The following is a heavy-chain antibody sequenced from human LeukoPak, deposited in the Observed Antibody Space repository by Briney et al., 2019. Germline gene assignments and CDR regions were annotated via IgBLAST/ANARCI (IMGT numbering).Heavy chain of an antibody. Sequence: SETLSLTCTVSGGSISSYYWSWIRQPPGKGLEWIGFIYYSGITTYNPSLKSRVTISVDTSKNQFSLKLSSMTAADTAVYYCVRLGYCNGGHCLDDYWGQGTLVTVSS. CDR3: VRLGYCNGGHCLDDY. CDR1: GGSISSYY. D-gene: IGHD2-15*01. CDR2: IYYSGIT. V-gene: IGHV4-59*01. J-gene: IGHJ4*02.